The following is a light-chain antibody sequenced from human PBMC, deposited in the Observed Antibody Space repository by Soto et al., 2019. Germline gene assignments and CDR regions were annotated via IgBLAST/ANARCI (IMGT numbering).Light chain of an antibody. CDR2: EVN. CDR3: SSYTSANTLI. J-gene: IGLJ2*01. V-gene: IGLV2-14*01. CDR1: SSDVAFYNH. Sequence: QSALTQPASVSGSPGQSITISCTGTSSDVAFYNHVSWYQQHPGKAPKLLIYEVNNRPSGVSHRFSGSKSGNTASLTISGLQAEDEADYYCSSYTSANTLIFGGGTKLTVL.